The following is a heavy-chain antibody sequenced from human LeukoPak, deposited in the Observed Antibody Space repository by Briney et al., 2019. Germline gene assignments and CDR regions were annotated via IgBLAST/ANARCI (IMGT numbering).Heavy chain of an antibody. CDR3: AKDRYYYDSSGYYSY. V-gene: IGHV3-9*01. J-gene: IGHJ4*02. CDR1: GFTFDDYA. D-gene: IGHD3-22*01. Sequence: PGRSLRLSCAASGFTFDDYAMHWVRQAPGKGLEWVSGICWNSGSIGYADSVKGRFTISRDNAKNSLYLQMNSLRAEDTALYYCAKDRYYYDSSGYYSYWGQGTLVTVSS. CDR2: ICWNSGSI.